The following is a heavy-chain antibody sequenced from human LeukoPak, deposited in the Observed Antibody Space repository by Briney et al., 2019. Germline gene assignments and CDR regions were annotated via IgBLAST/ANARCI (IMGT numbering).Heavy chain of an antibody. D-gene: IGHD3-22*01. V-gene: IGHV1-8*01. CDR2: MNPNSGNT. J-gene: IGHJ4*02. CDR1: GYTFTSYD. CDR3: ARVEYISGYSHIH. Sequence: GASVKVSCEASGYTFTSYDINWVRQATGQGLEWMGWMNPNSGNTGYAQKFQGRVTMTRNIFISTAYMELSSLRSEDTAVYYCARVEYISGYSHIHWGQGTLVTVSS.